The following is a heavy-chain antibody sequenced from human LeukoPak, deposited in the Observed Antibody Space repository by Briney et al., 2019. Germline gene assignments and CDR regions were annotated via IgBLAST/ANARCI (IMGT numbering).Heavy chain of an antibody. CDR3: ARATEELVVPAAIPDY. D-gene: IGHD2-2*01. J-gene: IGHJ4*02. V-gene: IGHV1-58*01. Sequence: EASVNVSCKASGFTFTSSAVQWVRQARGQGLEWIGWIVVGSGNTNYAQMFQGRVTMTRDTSISTAYMELSRLRSDDTAVYYCARATEELVVPAAIPDYWGQGTLVTVSS. CDR2: IVVGSGNT. CDR1: GFTFTSSA.